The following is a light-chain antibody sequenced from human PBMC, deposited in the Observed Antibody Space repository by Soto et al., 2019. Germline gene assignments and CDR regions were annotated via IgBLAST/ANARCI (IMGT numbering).Light chain of an antibody. V-gene: IGLV2-14*01. CDR1: SSDVGGYNY. J-gene: IGLJ1*01. CDR2: DVS. CDR3: SSYTSTSTS. Sequence: QYVLTQPASVSGSPGQSITISCTGTSSDVGGYNYVSWYQQHPGKAPKLMIYDVSNRPSGVSNRFSGSKSGNTASLTISGLQAEDEADYYCSSYTSTSTSFGTGTKVTDL.